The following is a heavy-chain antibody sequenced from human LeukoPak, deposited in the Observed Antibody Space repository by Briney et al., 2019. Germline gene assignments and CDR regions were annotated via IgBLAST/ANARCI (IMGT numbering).Heavy chain of an antibody. Sequence: PGGSLRLSCATSGFSFSSYAMSWVRQPPGKGMERVSAMSSSDDGRYYAASVRGRFTISRDTSRSTLYLQMNSLRAEDAAVYYCAKAPVTSCRGAFCYPFDYWGQGTLVTVSS. CDR1: GFSFSSYA. CDR2: MSSSDDGR. D-gene: IGHD2-15*01. CDR3: AKAPVTSCRGAFCYPFDY. V-gene: IGHV3-23*01. J-gene: IGHJ4*02.